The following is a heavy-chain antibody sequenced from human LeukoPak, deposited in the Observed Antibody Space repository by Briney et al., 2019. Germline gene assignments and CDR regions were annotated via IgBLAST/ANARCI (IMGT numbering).Heavy chain of an antibody. CDR3: ARVEGP. Sequence: GGSLRLSCAASGFTFSDYAMHWVRQAPGKGLEWVANIKQDGSQKYYVDSVKGRFTISRDNAKNSLYLQMSSLRAEDTAVYYCARVEGPWGQGTLVTVSS. CDR1: GFTFSDYA. V-gene: IGHV3-7*03. J-gene: IGHJ4*02. CDR2: IKQDGSQK.